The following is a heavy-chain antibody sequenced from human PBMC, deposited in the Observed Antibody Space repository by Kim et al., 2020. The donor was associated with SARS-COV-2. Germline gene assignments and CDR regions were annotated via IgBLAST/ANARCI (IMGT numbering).Heavy chain of an antibody. D-gene: IGHD5-12*01. Sequence: YNPSLKSRVTISVDTSKNQFTLKLSSVTAADTAVYYCASSIDIVALVFDYWGQGTLVTVSS. J-gene: IGHJ4*02. CDR3: ASSIDIVALVFDY. V-gene: IGHV4-31*02.